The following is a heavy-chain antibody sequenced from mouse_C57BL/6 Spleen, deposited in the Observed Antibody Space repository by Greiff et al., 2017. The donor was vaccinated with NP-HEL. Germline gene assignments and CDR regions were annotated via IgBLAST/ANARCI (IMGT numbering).Heavy chain of an antibody. D-gene: IGHD3-2*02. CDR2: INPSNGGT. J-gene: IGHJ2*01. CDR3: ARLHSSGSPFGY. V-gene: IGHV1-53*01. Sequence: QVQLQQSGTELVKPGASVKLSCKASGYTFTSYWMHWVKQRPGQGLEWIGNINPSNGGTNYNEKFKSKATLTVDKSSSTAYMQLSSLTSEDSAVYYWARLHSSGSPFGYWGQGTTLTVSS. CDR1: GYTFTSYW.